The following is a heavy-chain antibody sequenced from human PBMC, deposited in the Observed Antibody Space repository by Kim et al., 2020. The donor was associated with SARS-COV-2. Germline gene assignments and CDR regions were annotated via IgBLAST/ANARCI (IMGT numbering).Heavy chain of an antibody. D-gene: IGHD2-2*01. CDR3: ARYCSSTSCYGGVDY. J-gene: IGHJ4*02. Sequence: PSLKSRVTISVDTSKNQFSLKLSSVTAADTAVYYCARYCSSTSCYGGVDYWGQGTLVTVSS. V-gene: IGHV4-31*02.